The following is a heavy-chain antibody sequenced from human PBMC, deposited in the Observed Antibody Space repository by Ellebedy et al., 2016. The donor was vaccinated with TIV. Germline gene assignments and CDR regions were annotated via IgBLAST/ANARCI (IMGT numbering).Heavy chain of an antibody. Sequence: GESLKISXAASGVNFSSNYMSWVRQAPGKGLEWVSIIYSDGSTYYADSVKGPFTLSRDISKNTLFLQMNSLRAEDTAVYYCARAKRGSYYSAFDIWGQGTMVTVSS. CDR3: ARAKRGSYYSAFDI. V-gene: IGHV3-53*01. J-gene: IGHJ3*02. CDR2: IYSDGST. CDR1: GVNFSSNY. D-gene: IGHD1-26*01.